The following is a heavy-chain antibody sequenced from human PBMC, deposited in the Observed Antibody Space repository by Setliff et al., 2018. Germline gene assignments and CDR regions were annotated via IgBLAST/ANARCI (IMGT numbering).Heavy chain of an antibody. Sequence: ASVKVSCKASGYTFTGYYMHWVRQAPGQGLEWMGRINPNSGNTGYAQKSQGRVTMTRNTSISTAYMELSSLRSEDTAVYYCARVPYPHRFPYSNYLGYYYYYYMDVWGKGTTVTVSS. CDR2: INPNSGNT. V-gene: IGHV1-8*02. D-gene: IGHD4-4*01. CDR1: GYTFTGYY. J-gene: IGHJ6*03. CDR3: ARVPYPHRFPYSNYLGYYYYYYMDV.